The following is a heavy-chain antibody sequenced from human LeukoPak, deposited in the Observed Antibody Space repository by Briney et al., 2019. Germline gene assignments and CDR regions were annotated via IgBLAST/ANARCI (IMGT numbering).Heavy chain of an antibody. CDR1: GGSFSGYY. J-gene: IGHJ4*02. Sequence: PSETLSLTCAVYGGSFSGYYWSWIRQPPGKGLEWIGEINHSGSTNYNPSLKSRVTISVDTSKNQFSLRLSSVAAADTAVYYWAREGPYDYVWGSYRYTPGGELFDYWGQGTLSPSPQ. D-gene: IGHD3-16*02. CDR3: AREGPYDYVWGSYRYTPGGELFDY. V-gene: IGHV4-34*01. CDR2: INHSGST.